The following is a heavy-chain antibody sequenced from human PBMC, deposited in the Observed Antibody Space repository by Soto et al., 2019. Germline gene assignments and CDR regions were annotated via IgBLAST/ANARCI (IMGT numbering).Heavy chain of an antibody. Sequence: PGGSLRLSCAASGFTVSTKYMSWVRQAPGKGLEWVSVIYSGGSTFYADSVRGRFTISRDNSKNTVNLQMNSLRAEATAVYYCARDPWAADYWGQGTLVTVSS. V-gene: IGHV3-66*01. CDR1: GFTVSTKY. J-gene: IGHJ4*02. CDR3: ARDPWAADY. D-gene: IGHD3-16*01. CDR2: IYSGGST.